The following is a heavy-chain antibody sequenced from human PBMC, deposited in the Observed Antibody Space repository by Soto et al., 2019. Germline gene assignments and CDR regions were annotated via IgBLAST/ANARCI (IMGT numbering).Heavy chain of an antibody. CDR3: AKDTRSGVDYYYGMDV. CDR2: INWNGGSK. Sequence: GGSLRLSCAASGFTFDEYALTWVRQAPGKGLEWVAGINWNGGSKGYADSVKGRFTISRDNSKNSLYLQMNSLRTEDTALYYCAKDTRSGVDYYYGMDVWGQGTTVTVSS. CDR1: GFTFDEYA. V-gene: IGHV3-20*04. D-gene: IGHD2-8*01. J-gene: IGHJ6*02.